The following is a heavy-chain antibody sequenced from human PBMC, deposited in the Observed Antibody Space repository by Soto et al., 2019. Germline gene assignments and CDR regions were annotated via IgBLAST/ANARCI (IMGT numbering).Heavy chain of an antibody. Sequence: GGSLRLSCAASGFTFSTYWMSWVRQAPGKGPEWVANIKGDGSEKNYGDSVKGRFTVSRDNAKNSLYLQMNSLGVEDTAVYYCARAYSYIYFWGRGALVTVSS. D-gene: IGHD4-4*01. CDR1: GFTFSTYW. J-gene: IGHJ4*02. V-gene: IGHV3-7*04. CDR3: ARAYSYIYF. CDR2: IKGDGSEK.